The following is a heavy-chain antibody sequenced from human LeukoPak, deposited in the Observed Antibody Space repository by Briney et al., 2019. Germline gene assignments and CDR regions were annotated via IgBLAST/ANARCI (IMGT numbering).Heavy chain of an antibody. CDR3: ARETSITIFGVVIKNYYCYGMDV. V-gene: IGHV1-18*01. J-gene: IGHJ6*02. D-gene: IGHD3-3*01. Sequence: ASVKVSCKASGYTFTSYGISWVRQAPGQGLEWMGWISAYNGNTNYAQKLQGRVTMTTDTSTSTAYMELRSLRSDDTAVYYCARETSITIFGVVIKNYYCYGMDVWGQGTTVTVSS. CDR2: ISAYNGNT. CDR1: GYTFTSYG.